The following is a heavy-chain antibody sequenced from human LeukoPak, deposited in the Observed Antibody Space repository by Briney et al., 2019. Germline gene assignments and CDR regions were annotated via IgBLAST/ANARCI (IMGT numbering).Heavy chain of an antibody. CDR2: IWYDGSNK. CDR3: ARDGSFWRGYPYYFES. V-gene: IGHV3-33*01. Sequence: GGSLRLSCAASGFAFSSYGMHWVRQAPGKGLEWVAIIWYDGSNKYYADSAQGRFTISRDNSKNTLYLQVSSLTAEDTAVYYCARDGSFWRGYPYYFESWGRGRLLAVSS. D-gene: IGHD3-3*01. CDR1: GFAFSSYG. J-gene: IGHJ4*02.